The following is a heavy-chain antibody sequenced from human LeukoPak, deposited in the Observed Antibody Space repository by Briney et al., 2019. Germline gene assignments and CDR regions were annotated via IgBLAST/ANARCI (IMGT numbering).Heavy chain of an antibody. CDR3: ARDQVRYIDY. CDR2: ISTSGSTI. CDR1: GFTFSRYW. J-gene: IGHJ4*02. Sequence: GGSLRLSCAASGFTFSRYWMHWVRQAPGKGLEWVSYISTSGSTIYYAASVKGRFTISRDNAKNSLSLQMNSLRAEDTAVYYCARDQVRYIDYWGQGTLVTVSS. V-gene: IGHV3-48*03. D-gene: IGHD1-1*01.